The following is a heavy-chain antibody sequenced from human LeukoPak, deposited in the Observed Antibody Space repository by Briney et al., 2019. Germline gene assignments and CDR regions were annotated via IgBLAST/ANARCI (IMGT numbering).Heavy chain of an antibody. CDR1: GYTFTSYA. CDR2: INTNTGNP. D-gene: IGHD3-10*01. Sequence: ASVKVSCKASGYTFTSYAMNWVRQAPGQGLEWMGWINTNTGNPTYAQGFTGRFVFSLDTSVSTAYLQISSLKAEDTAVYYCARERPGYYYGSGSYKAFDIWGQGTMVTVSS. V-gene: IGHV7-4-1*02. CDR3: ARERPGYYYGSGSYKAFDI. J-gene: IGHJ3*02.